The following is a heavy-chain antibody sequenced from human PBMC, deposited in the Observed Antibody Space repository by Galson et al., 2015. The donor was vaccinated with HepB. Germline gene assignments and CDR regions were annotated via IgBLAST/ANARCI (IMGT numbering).Heavy chain of an antibody. V-gene: IGHV1-18*01. CDR1: GYTFTSYG. J-gene: IGHJ2*01. D-gene: IGHD4-23*01. Sequence: SVKVSCKASGYTFTSYGISWVRQAPGQGLEWMGWINAYNGNTNYAQKLQGRVTMTTDTSTSTAYMELRSLRSDDTAVYYCARVTALTTLDWYFDLWGRGTLVTVSS. CDR3: ARVTALTTLDWYFDL. CDR2: INAYNGNT.